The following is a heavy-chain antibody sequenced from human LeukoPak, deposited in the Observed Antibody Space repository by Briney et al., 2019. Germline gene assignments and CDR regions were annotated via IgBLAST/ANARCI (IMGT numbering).Heavy chain of an antibody. V-gene: IGHV3-23*01. J-gene: IGHJ4*02. CDR3: AKDTSIGKYCTIGVYGPFDY. CDR2: ISDSGDYT. D-gene: IGHD2-8*01. Sequence: GGSLRLSCAGSGFTFSSYAMSWVRQAPGQGLEWVSVISDSGDYTSYADSVRGRFTISRDNSRNTLYLQMISLRPEDTAVYYCAKDTSIGKYCTIGVYGPFDYWGQG. CDR1: GFTFSSYA.